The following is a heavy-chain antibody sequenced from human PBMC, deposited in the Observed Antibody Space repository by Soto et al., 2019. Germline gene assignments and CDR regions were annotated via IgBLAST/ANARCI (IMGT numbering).Heavy chain of an antibody. D-gene: IGHD3-16*01. CDR1: GFIFSSFA. J-gene: IGHJ4*02. CDR2: ISNDGSQT. V-gene: IGHV3-30-3*01. CDR3: ARDPYFDYMYGTPDY. Sequence: VQLAESGGDVVQPGRSLRLSCAASGFIFSSFALHWVRQTPDKGLEWVAFISNDGSQTYYADSVKGRFIISRDNSNNSLTLQMDRLRPEDTARYYCARDPYFDYMYGTPDYWGQGTLVAVSS.